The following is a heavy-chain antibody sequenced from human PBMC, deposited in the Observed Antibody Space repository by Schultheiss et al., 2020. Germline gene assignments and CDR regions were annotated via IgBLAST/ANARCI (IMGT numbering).Heavy chain of an antibody. D-gene: IGHD6-19*01. CDR2: INPNSGGT. Sequence: ASVKVSCKASGGTFSSYAISWVRQAPGQGLEWMGGINPNSGGTNYAQKFQGRVTMTRDTSISTFYMELSSLRSEDTAVYYCALHSAGWYPWGQGTLVNVYS. J-gene: IGHJ5*02. CDR3: ALHSAGWYP. CDR1: GGTFSSYA. V-gene: IGHV1-2*02.